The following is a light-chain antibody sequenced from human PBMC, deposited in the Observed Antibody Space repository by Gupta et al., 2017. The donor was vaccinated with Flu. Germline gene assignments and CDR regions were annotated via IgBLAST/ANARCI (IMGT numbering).Light chain of an antibody. CDR1: SSNIGSNV. J-gene: IGLJ3*02. V-gene: IGLV1-44*01. CDR3: EAWEDSRNGLWV. CDR2: HDN. Sequence: VTISCTGRSSNIGSNVVSCYQHLPEEAPNLLICHDNKRRSGAADRFSGSKSGTSAALAISGLQSEEEADYYCEAWEDSRNGLWVFGGGTKLTVL.